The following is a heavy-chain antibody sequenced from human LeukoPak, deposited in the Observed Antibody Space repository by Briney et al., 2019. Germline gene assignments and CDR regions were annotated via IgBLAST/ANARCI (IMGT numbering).Heavy chain of an antibody. D-gene: IGHD2-2*02. J-gene: IGHJ4*02. CDR3: ARDQGYCSSTSCYRGFDY. V-gene: IGHV3-7*01. Sequence: GGSLRLSCAASGFTFSTYWMSWVRQAPGKGLEGVANIKQEGSEKYYVDSVKGRFTISRDNAKNLLYLQMNSLRAEDTAVYYCARDQGYCSSTSCYRGFDYWGQGTLVTVSS. CDR1: GFTFSTYW. CDR2: IKQEGSEK.